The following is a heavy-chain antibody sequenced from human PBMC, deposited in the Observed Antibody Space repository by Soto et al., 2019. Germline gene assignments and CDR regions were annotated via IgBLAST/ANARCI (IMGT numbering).Heavy chain of an antibody. CDR3: ARGPYYYGSGSYSYYYYGMDV. V-gene: IGHV3-33*01. D-gene: IGHD3-10*01. J-gene: IGHJ6*02. Sequence: HPGGSLRLSCAASGFTFSSYGMHWVSQAPGKGLEWVAVIWYDGSNKYYADSVKGRFTISRDNSKNTLYLQMNSLRAEDTAVYYCARGPYYYGSGSYSYYYYGMDVWGQGTTVTVSS. CDR2: IWYDGSNK. CDR1: GFTFSSYG.